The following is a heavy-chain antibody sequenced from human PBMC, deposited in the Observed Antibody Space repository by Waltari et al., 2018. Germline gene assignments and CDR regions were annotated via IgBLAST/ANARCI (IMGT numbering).Heavy chain of an antibody. CDR3: ARDPGPIVGGPDL. D-gene: IGHD1-26*01. CDR1: GYTYRDYH. V-gene: IGHV1-2*02. J-gene: IGHJ5*02. CDR2: FNPKNGDS. Sequence: QSQLVQSGSEVRKRGSPVSVYCQASGYTYRDYHFYWFRRTPGQGFEWMGWFNPKNGDSNSAEKFLGRVTMTRDTSINTVYLDLSGLRSDDTAVFFCARDPGPIVGGPDLWGQGTLVTVSS.